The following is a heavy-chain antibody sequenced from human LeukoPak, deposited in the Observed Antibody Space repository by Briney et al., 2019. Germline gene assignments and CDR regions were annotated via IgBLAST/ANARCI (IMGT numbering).Heavy chain of an antibody. CDR2: IYYSGST. D-gene: IGHD3-22*01. CDR1: GDSISSSSSGYY. Sequence: SETLSLTCTVSGDSISSSSSGYYWGWIRQPPGEGLEWIGSIYYSGSTYYNPSLKSRVTISVDTSKNQFSLKLSSVTAADTAVYYCARGWNYYDSSGYYPPYYFDYWGQGTLVTVSS. CDR3: ARGWNYYDSSGYYPPYYFDY. V-gene: IGHV4-39*01. J-gene: IGHJ4*02.